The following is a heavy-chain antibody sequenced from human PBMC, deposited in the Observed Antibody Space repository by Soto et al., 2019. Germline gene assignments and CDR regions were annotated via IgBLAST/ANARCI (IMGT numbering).Heavy chain of an antibody. CDR1: GFTFSSYA. V-gene: IGHV3-23*01. J-gene: IGHJ4*02. D-gene: IGHD6-19*01. CDR2: ISGSGGST. CDR3: AKDSMVSQWPPVWYFDY. Sequence: VQLLESGGGLVQPGGSLRLSCAASGFTFSSYAMSWVRQALGKGLEWVSAISGSGGSTYYADSVKGRFTISRDNSKNTLYLQMNSLRAEDTAVYYCAKDSMVSQWPPVWYFDYWGQGTLVTVSS.